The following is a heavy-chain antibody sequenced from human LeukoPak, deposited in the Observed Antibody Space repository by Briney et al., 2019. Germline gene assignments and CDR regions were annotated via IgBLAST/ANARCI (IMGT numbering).Heavy chain of an antibody. CDR3: IRGRNCGGDCYLDTGL. CDR1: GGTFSSYA. V-gene: IGHV1-69*05. D-gene: IGHD2-21*02. Sequence: GASVKVSCKASGGTFSSYAISWVRQAPGQGLEWMGGIIPIFGTANYAQKFQGRVTITTDTPTSTAYMELRSLRFDDTAVYYCIRGRNCGGDCYLDTGLWGQGTLVTVSS. J-gene: IGHJ4*02. CDR2: IIPIFGTA.